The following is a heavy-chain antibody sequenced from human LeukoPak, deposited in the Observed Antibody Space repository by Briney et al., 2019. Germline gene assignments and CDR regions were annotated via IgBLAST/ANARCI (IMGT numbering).Heavy chain of an antibody. J-gene: IGHJ4*02. CDR1: GFTFSSYS. V-gene: IGHV3-21*01. CDR3: ARTMTTVTPGY. CDR2: ISSSSSYI. D-gene: IGHD4-17*01. Sequence: PGRSLRLSCAASGFTFSSYSMNWVRQAPGKGLEWVSSISSSSSYIYYADSVKGRFTLSRDNAKNSLYLQMNSLRAEDTAVYYCARTMTTVTPGYWGQGTLVTVSS.